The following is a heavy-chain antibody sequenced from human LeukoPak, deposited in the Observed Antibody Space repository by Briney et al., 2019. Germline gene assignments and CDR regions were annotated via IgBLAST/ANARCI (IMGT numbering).Heavy chain of an antibody. CDR2: ISGSGGST. Sequence: GGSLRLSCAASGYTFSSYAMSWVRQARGRGVEWVSAISGSGGSTYYAHPLKRRFTISTDNSKNPLYLQMNSLGAEETAVYYCAKGLSTNYYYGIDVCGQGTTVTVSS. D-gene: IGHD2-2*01. CDR3: AKGLSTNYYYGIDV. J-gene: IGHJ6*02. CDR1: GYTFSSYA. V-gene: IGHV3-23*01.